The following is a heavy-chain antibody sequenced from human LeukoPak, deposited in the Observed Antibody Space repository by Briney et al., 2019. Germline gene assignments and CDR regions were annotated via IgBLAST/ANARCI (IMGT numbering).Heavy chain of an antibody. Sequence: GGSLRLSCAASGFTFSSYWMSWVRQAPGKGLEWVANIKQDGSEKYYVDSVKGRFTISRDNAKNSLYLQMNSLRAEDTALYYCAKDLRLRYFDWLLYGDAFDIWGQGTMVTVSS. V-gene: IGHV3-7*03. D-gene: IGHD3-9*01. CDR2: IKQDGSEK. CDR1: GFTFSSYW. J-gene: IGHJ3*02. CDR3: AKDLRLRYFDWLLYGDAFDI.